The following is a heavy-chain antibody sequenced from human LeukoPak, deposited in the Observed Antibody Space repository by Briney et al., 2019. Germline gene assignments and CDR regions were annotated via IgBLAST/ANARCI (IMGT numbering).Heavy chain of an antibody. CDR1: GFTFSNNW. Sequence: GGSLRLSCAASGFTFSNNWMTWVRQAPGKGPEWVADIKQDGSEKLYVNSVRGRFTISRDNAKMSLFLQMNSLRAEDTAVYYCARDNGVVHGVYYMDVWGKGTTVTVS. CDR2: IKQDGSEK. CDR3: ARDNGVVHGVYYMDV. V-gene: IGHV3-7*01. J-gene: IGHJ6*03. D-gene: IGHD3-3*01.